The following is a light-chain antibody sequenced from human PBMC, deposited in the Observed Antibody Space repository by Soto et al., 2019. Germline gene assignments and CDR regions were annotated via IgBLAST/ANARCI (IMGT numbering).Light chain of an antibody. CDR2: GAS. CDR1: QSVSSN. CDR3: QLYNNWPET. V-gene: IGKV3-15*01. J-gene: IGKJ1*01. Sequence: EIVMTQSPATLSVSPGERATLSCRASQSVSSNLAWYQQKPGQAPRLLIYGASTRATGIPARFSGSGSGTEFTLTISSLQSEDFAVYYCQLYNNWPETFGQGTKWIS.